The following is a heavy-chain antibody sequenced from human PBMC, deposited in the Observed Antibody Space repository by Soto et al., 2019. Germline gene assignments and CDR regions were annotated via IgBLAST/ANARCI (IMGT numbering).Heavy chain of an antibody. Sequence: PSETLSLTCTVSGGSISSGGYYWSWIRQHPGKGLEWIGYIYYSGSTYYNPSLKSRVTISVDTSKNQFSLKLSSVTAADTAVYYCARGRRAPYYDFWSGYYKYYYYYYGMDVWGQGTTVTVSS. CDR2: IYYSGST. J-gene: IGHJ6*02. D-gene: IGHD3-3*01. CDR3: ARGRRAPYYDFWSGYYKYYYYYYGMDV. CDR1: GGSISSGGYY. V-gene: IGHV4-31*03.